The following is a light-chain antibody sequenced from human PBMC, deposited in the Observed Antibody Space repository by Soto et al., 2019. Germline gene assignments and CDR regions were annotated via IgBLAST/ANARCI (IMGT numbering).Light chain of an antibody. J-gene: IGLJ1*01. CDR1: SSNIGATYD. CDR3: QSYDSSLSAHYV. CDR2: GNS. V-gene: IGLV1-40*01. Sequence: QSVLTQPPSGSGAPGQRVTISCTGSSSNIGATYDVQWYQQLPGTALKLLIYGNSNRPSGVPDRFSGSKSGTSASLAITGLQADDEADYYCQSYDSSLSAHYVFGSGTKVTVL.